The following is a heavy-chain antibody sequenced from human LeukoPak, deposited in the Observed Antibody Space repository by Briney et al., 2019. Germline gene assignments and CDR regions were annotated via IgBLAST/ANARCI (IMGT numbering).Heavy chain of an antibody. J-gene: IGHJ4*02. CDR3: ARDNVVTASGGLDY. CDR1: GGSISSGSYY. D-gene: IGHD2-21*02. Sequence: PSQTLSLTCTVSGGSISSGSYYWSWIRQPAGKGLEWIGRIYTSGSTNYNPSLKSRVTISVDTSKNQFSLKLSSVTAADTAVYYCARDNVVTASGGLDYWGQGTLVTVSS. CDR2: IYTSGST. V-gene: IGHV4-61*02.